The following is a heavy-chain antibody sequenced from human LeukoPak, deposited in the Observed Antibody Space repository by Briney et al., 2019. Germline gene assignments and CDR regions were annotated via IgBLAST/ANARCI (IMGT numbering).Heavy chain of an antibody. Sequence: GGSLRLSCAVSGFTFSNYAMSWVRQAPGKGLEWVSGISGSGGSTYYADSVKGRFTISRDNSKNTLYLQMNSLRAEDTAVYHCAKVAKYYYGSETYYFFEHWGQGTPVTASS. D-gene: IGHD3-10*01. CDR2: ISGSGGST. CDR3: AKVAKYYYGSETYYFFEH. CDR1: GFTFSNYA. V-gene: IGHV3-23*01. J-gene: IGHJ4*02.